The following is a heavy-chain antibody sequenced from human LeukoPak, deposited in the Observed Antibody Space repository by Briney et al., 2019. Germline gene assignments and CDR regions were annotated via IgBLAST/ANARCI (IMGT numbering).Heavy chain of an antibody. Sequence: GGSLRLSCAASGFTFSSYAMSWVRQAPGKGLEWVSLISGSGGSTYYADSAKGRFTISRDNSKNTVYLQMNSLRAEDTAVYYCAKEGRGGNLAFDYWGQGTLVTVSS. CDR1: GFTFSSYA. CDR2: ISGSGGST. D-gene: IGHD4-23*01. V-gene: IGHV3-23*01. CDR3: AKEGRGGNLAFDY. J-gene: IGHJ4*02.